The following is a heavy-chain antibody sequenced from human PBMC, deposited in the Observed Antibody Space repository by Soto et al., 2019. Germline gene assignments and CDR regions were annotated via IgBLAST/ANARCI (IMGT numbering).Heavy chain of an antibody. Sequence: SXTLSLTCTVSGGPISSSSYYWCWIRQPPGKGLEWIGSISSSGSTYYKPSLKSRVAMSVDTSKNQFSIKLTSVTAADTAVYYCARAYGGNPALFDPWGQGTLVTVSS. V-gene: IGHV4-39*01. CDR3: ARAYGGNPALFDP. CDR1: GGPISSSSYY. CDR2: ISSSGST. D-gene: IGHD4-17*01. J-gene: IGHJ5*02.